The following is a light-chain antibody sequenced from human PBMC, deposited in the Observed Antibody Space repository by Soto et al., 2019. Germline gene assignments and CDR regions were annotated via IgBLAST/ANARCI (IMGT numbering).Light chain of an antibody. V-gene: IGLV1-47*01. Sequence: QSVLTQPSSVSGTPGQGVTISCSGSISNIGNNYVYWFQQLPGTAPKVLSNRNDQRPSGVPDRFSGSKSGTSASLAISGLRSEDEADYYCAAWDDTVRRYVFGTGTKVTV. CDR2: RND. CDR3: AAWDDTVRRYV. J-gene: IGLJ1*01. CDR1: ISNIGNNY.